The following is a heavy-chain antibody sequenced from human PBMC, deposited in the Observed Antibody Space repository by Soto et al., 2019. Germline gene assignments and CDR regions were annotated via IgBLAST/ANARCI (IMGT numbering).Heavy chain of an antibody. D-gene: IGHD1-1*01. CDR2: IDPSGGST. CDR1: GYTVTSYY. J-gene: IGHJ6*03. V-gene: IGHV1-46*03. CDR3: ARDGTMTPYYYYMDV. Sequence: GASVKVSCKASGYTVTSYYIHWVRQAPGQGLEWMGIIDPSGGSTVYAQKFQGRVTMSRDTSTSTVYMELSSLRSEDTAVYYCARDGTMTPYYYYMDVWGKGTTVTSP.